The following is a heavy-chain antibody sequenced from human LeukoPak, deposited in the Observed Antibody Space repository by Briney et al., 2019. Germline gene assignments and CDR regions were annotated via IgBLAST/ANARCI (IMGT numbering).Heavy chain of an antibody. J-gene: IGHJ6*03. CDR2: AYPGDSGA. D-gene: IGHD3-3*01. CDR1: GYILTRNW. Sequence: GESLKISCKISGYILTRNWIGWVRQVPGKGLEWMGLAYPGDSGAKYSPSFQGQVTFSVDKSIGTAYLQWSSLKASDTAMYYCARHVGSDFWSGFRAYYYMDVWGKGTTVTVSS. V-gene: IGHV5-51*01. CDR3: ARHVGSDFWSGFRAYYYMDV.